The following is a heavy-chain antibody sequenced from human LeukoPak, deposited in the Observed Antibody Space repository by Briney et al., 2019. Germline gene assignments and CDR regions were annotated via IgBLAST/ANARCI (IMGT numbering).Heavy chain of an antibody. J-gene: IGHJ4*02. V-gene: IGHV1-8*03. D-gene: IGHD6-25*01. CDR2: MNPYRGKT. CDR3: ARGPVAAAGPPTRL. Sequence: WASVKVSCQASGYTVSNYVNQELDLRQATGQGVVGLGGMNPYRGKTGYAQKFQGRVAFSRNISISTAYMELNSLRSEDTAVYYCARGPVAAAGPPTRLWGQGTLVTVSS. CDR1: GYTVSNYV.